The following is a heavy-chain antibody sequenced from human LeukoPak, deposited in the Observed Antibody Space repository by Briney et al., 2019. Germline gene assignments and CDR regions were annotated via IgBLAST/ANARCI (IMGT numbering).Heavy chain of an antibody. CDR2: ISSSSSYI. CDR1: GFTFSDYY. CDR3: ARDFFKGLRADFDY. V-gene: IGHV3-21*01. Sequence: GGSLRLSCAASGFTFSDYYMNWVRQAPGKGLEWVSSISSSSSYIYYADSVKGRFTISRDNAKNSLYLQMNSLRAEDTAVYYCARDFFKGLRADFDYWGQGTLVTVSS. J-gene: IGHJ4*02. D-gene: IGHD4-17*01.